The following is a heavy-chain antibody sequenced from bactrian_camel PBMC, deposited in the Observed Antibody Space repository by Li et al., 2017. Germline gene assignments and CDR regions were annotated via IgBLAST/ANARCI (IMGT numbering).Heavy chain of an antibody. D-gene: IGHD6*01. CDR2: IDGDGIT. V-gene: IGHV3S53*01. CDR1: GPKYSRYA. J-gene: IGHJ4*01. CDR3: AFDPSLWSVRCLRGPREYSY. Sequence: QVQLVESGGGSVQAGGSLKLSCAASGPKYSRYAMAWFRQAPGKEREGVAGIDGDGITSYADSVKGRFTISKDNAKNTLYLQMNSLEPEDTAIYYCAFDPSLWSVRCLRGPREYSYWGQGTQVTVS.